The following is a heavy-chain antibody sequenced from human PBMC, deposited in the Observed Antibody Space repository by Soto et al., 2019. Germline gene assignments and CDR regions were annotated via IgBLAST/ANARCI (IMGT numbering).Heavy chain of an antibody. Sequence: PGGSLRLSCAASGYTFSSYWMHWVRQAPGKGLVWVSRINSDGSSTSYADSVKGRFTISRDNAKNTLYLQMNSLRAEDTAVYYCARGLHYYDSSGYLGYWGQGTLVTVSS. CDR2: INSDGSST. J-gene: IGHJ4*02. D-gene: IGHD3-22*01. CDR1: GYTFSSYW. CDR3: ARGLHYYDSSGYLGY. V-gene: IGHV3-74*01.